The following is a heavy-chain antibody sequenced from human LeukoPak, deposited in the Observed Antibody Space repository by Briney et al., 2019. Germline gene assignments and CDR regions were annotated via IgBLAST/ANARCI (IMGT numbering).Heavy chain of an antibody. CDR1: GYTFTSYG. CDR3: ARDLCSGGSCYDWFDP. D-gene: IGHD2-15*01. J-gene: IGHJ5*02. Sequence: ASVKVSCKASGYTFTSYGISWVRQAPGQGLEWMGWISAYNGNTNYAQKLQGRVTMTTDTSTSTAYMELRSLRSDDTAVYYCARDLCSGGSCYDWFDPWGQGTLVTVSS. V-gene: IGHV1-18*01. CDR2: ISAYNGNT.